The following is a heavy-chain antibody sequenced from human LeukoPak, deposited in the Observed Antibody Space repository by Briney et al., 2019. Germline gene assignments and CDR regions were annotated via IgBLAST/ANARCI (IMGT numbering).Heavy chain of an antibody. CDR3: ARVKLAARPQSSLGAQHSYYYYGMDV. CDR2: IYYSGST. J-gene: IGHJ6*02. D-gene: IGHD6-6*01. V-gene: IGHV4-59*01. Sequence: PSETLSLTCTVSGGSISTYSWSWIRQPPGKGLEWIGYIYYSGSTNYNPSLKSRVTISVDTSKNQFSLKLSSVTAADTAVYYCARVKLAARPQSSLGAQHSYYYYGMDVWGQGTTVTVSS. CDR1: GGSISTYS.